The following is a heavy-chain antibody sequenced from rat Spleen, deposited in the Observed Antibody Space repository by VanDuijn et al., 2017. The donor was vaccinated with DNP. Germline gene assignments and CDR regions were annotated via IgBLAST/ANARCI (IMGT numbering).Heavy chain of an antibody. CDR3: ARTGDYSSFYVMDA. Sequence: QVQLKESGPGLVQPSQTLSLTCTVSGFSLTDYSVNWVRQPPGKGLEWIGAIRSGGTTEYNSPLKSRLSISRDTSKSQVLLKMNSLQTEDTAMYFCARTGDYSSFYVMDAWGQGASVTVSS. CDR1: GFSLTDYS. D-gene: IGHD1-2*01. CDR2: IRSGGTT. V-gene: IGHV2-15*01. J-gene: IGHJ4*01.